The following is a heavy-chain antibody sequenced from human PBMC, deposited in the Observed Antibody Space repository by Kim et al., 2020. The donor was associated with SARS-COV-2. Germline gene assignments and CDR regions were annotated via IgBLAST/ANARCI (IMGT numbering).Heavy chain of an antibody. Sequence: ASVKVSCKASGYTFTSYAMNWVRQAPGQGLEWMGWINTNTGNPTYAQGFTGRFVFSLDTSVSTAYLQISSLKAEDTAVYYCAREYTRSSPLGYYYYGMDVWGQGTTVTVSS. CDR1: GYTFTSYA. CDR3: AREYTRSSPLGYYYYGMDV. CDR2: INTNTGNP. V-gene: IGHV7-4-1*02. D-gene: IGHD6-6*01. J-gene: IGHJ6*02.